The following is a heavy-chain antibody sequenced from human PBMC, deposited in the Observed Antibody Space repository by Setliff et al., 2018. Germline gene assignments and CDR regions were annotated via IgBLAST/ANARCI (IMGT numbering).Heavy chain of an antibody. J-gene: IGHJ6*03. Sequence: LRLSCAASGFRFSDLYMNWVRQAPGKGLEWVSSISGSSGYKYYADSLKGRFTISRDNAKSSLYLQVDSLRAEDTAVYYCARNYYDSGDHLPFYYYYMDAWGKGTTVTVSS. CDR3: ARNYYDSGDHLPFYYYYMDA. CDR1: GFRFSDLY. D-gene: IGHD3-22*01. CDR2: ISGSSGYK. V-gene: IGHV3-21*01.